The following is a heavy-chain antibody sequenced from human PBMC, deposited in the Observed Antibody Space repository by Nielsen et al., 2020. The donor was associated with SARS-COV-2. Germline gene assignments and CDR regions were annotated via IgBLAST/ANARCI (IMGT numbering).Heavy chain of an antibody. V-gene: IGHV4-59*01. D-gene: IGHD3-10*01. CDR1: GGSISSYY. CDR2: IYYSGST. CDR3: ARDRGYYGSGSEVYYYYGMDV. J-gene: IGHJ6*02. Sequence: GSLRLSCTVSGGSISSYYWSWIRQPPGKGLERIGYIYYSGSTNYNPSLKSRVTISVDTSKNQFSLKLSSVTAADTAVYYCARDRGYYGSGSEVYYYYGMDVWGQGTTVTVSS.